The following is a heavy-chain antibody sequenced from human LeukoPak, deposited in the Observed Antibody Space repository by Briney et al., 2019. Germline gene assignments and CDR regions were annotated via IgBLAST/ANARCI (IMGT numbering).Heavy chain of an antibody. V-gene: IGHV1-2*02. CDR3: ARVGGATTFYFDY. CDR2: INPNSGGT. D-gene: IGHD1-26*01. CDR1: GYTFTGYY. J-gene: IGHJ4*02. Sequence: ASVKVSCKASGYTFTGYYMHWVRQAPGQGLEWMGWINPNSGGTNYAQKFQGRVTMTRDTSISTAYMELSRLRPDDTAVYYCARVGGATTFYFDYWGQGTLVTVSS.